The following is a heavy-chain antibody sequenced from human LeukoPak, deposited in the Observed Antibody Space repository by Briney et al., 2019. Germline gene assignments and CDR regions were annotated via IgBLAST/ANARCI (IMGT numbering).Heavy chain of an antibody. Sequence: ASGTLSLTCAVSGGSISSSNWWSWVRQPPGKGLEWIGEIYHSGSTYYNPSLKSRVTISVDTSKNQFSLKLSSVTAADTAVYYCARERGYGLNAFDIWGQGTMVTVSS. CDR2: IYHSGST. V-gene: IGHV4-4*02. D-gene: IGHD5-18*01. J-gene: IGHJ3*02. CDR1: GGSISSSNW. CDR3: ARERGYGLNAFDI.